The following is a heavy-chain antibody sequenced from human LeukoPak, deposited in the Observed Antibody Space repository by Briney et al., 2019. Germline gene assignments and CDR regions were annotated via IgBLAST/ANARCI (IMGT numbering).Heavy chain of an antibody. J-gene: IGHJ4*02. CDR3: GTGMFREPLNDY. V-gene: IGHV1-69*13. D-gene: IGHD3-10*02. CDR1: GYTFISYG. CDR2: IIPMFGTA. Sequence: SVKVSCKTSGYTFISYGIGWVRQAPGQGLEWMGGIIPMFGTANYTQKVQGRVTITADESTSTAYMELSSLRSEDTAVYYCGTGMFREPLNDYWGPGTLVTVSS.